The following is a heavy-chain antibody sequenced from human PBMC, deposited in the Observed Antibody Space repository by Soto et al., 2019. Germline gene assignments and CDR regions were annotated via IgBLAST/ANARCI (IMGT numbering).Heavy chain of an antibody. D-gene: IGHD2-21*02. CDR3: AKGMTFDYGMDV. CDR1: GFTFSSYA. J-gene: IGHJ6*02. CDR2: ISGSGGST. V-gene: IGHV3-23*01. Sequence: PGGSLRLACAASGFTFSSYAMSWVRQAPGKGLEWVSAISGSGGSTYYADSVKGRFTISRDNSKNTLYLQMNSLRAEDTAVYYCAKGMTFDYGMDVWGQGTTVTVSS.